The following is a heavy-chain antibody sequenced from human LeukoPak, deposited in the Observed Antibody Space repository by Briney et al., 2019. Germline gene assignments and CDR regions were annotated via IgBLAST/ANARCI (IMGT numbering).Heavy chain of an antibody. CDR2: IYYSENT. D-gene: IGHD6-19*01. V-gene: IGHV4-39*01. CDR3: ARVPHGAGWYFDY. J-gene: IGHJ4*02. Sequence: SETLSLTCTVSGGSISSSNNYWGWIRQPPGNGLEWIGIIYYSENTYYNPSLKSRVTISVDTSKNQFSLKLSSVTAADTAVYYCARVPHGAGWYFDYWGQGTLVTVSS. CDR1: GGSISSSNNY.